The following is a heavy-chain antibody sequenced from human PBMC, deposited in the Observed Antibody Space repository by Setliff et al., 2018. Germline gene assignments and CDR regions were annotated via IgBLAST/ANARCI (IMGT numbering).Heavy chain of an antibody. D-gene: IGHD4-17*01. Sequence: SETLSLTCTVSGGPVTRTTTFWGWVRQTPGKGLEWIGSTYDGGSTYYNPSLNSRVTISEDTSKNQFSLKLTSVTAADAAVYYCARAAVTSGARADYFDNWGRGTLVT. J-gene: IGHJ4*02. V-gene: IGHV4-39*07. CDR3: ARAAVTSGARADYFDN. CDR2: TYDGGST. CDR1: GGPVTRTTTF.